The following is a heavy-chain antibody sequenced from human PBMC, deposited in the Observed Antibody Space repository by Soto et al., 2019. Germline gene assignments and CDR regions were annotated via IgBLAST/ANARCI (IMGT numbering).Heavy chain of an antibody. V-gene: IGHV3-11*01. CDR2: ISNGGSSI. D-gene: IGHD2-8*02. CDR1: GFTFGDYD. Sequence: QVQLVESGGGLVKPGGSLRLSCAASGFTFGDYDMSWIRQAPGKGLEWVSYISNGGSSIYYADSVKGRFTISRDNAKRSVFLQMNSLRAEDTAVYYCTRPCRYCNGGGPGNWFDPRGQGTLVTVSS. J-gene: IGHJ5*02. CDR3: TRPCRYCNGGGPGNWFDP.